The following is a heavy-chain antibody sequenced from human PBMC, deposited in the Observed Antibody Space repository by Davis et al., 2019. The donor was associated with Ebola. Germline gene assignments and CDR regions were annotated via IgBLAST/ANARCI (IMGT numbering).Heavy chain of an antibody. V-gene: IGHV3-64*04. CDR3: AKTVRTYYDYYYYGMDV. D-gene: IGHD1-26*01. CDR2: ISTNGETT. J-gene: IGHJ6*02. CDR1: GFTFSSYA. Sequence: GGSLRLSCSASGFTFSSYAMHWVRQAPGKGLESVSRISTNGETTYYADSVKGRFTISRDNSKNTLYLQMNSLRAEDTAIYYCAKTVRTYYDYYYYGMDVWGQGTTVTVSS.